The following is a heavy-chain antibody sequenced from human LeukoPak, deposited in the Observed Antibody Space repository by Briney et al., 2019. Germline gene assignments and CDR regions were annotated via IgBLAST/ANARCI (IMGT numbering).Heavy chain of an antibody. CDR1: GYTFTSYY. J-gene: IGHJ4*02. CDR2: INPSGGST. CDR3: ARDWSPTYYYDSSGYYNY. Sequence: ASVKVSCKASGYTFTSYYMHWVRQAPGQGLEWMGIINPSGGSTSYAQKFQGRVTMTRDTSTSTVYMELSSLRSEDTAVYYCARDWSPTYYYDSSGYYNYWGQGTLVTVSS. V-gene: IGHV1-46*01. D-gene: IGHD3-22*01.